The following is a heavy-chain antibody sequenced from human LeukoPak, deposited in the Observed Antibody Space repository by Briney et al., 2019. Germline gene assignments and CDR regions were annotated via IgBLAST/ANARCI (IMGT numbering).Heavy chain of an antibody. D-gene: IGHD7-27*01. V-gene: IGHV1-2*06. J-gene: IGHJ4*02. CDR1: GYTFSCYY. CDR3: ARDLRALGDYFDY. Sequence: GASVKVSCKASGYTFSCYYLHWVRQAPGQGLEWMGRINPDTGSTKHAEKFQGRVTMTRDTSISVAYMELTTLRSDDAAVYYYARDLRALGDYFDYWGQGTLVTVSS. CDR2: INPDTGST.